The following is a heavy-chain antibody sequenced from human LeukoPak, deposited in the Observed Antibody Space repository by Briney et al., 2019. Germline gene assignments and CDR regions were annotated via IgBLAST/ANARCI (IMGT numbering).Heavy chain of an antibody. CDR2: IKSKTDGGTT. D-gene: IGHD2-15*01. Sequence: GGSLRLSCAASGFTFSNAWMSWVRQAPGKGLEWVGRIKSKTDGGTTDYAAPVKGRFTISRDDSKNTLYLQMNSLKTEDTAVYYCTTEDIVEDEPIDYWGQGTLVTVSS. CDR3: TTEDIVEDEPIDY. V-gene: IGHV3-15*01. CDR1: GFTFSNAW. J-gene: IGHJ4*02.